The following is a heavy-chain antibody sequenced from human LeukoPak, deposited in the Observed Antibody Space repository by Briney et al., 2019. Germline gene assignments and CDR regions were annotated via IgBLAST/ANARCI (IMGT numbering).Heavy chain of an antibody. CDR3: AREQATVTARDYYYYMDV. J-gene: IGHJ6*03. CDR2: INPNSGGT. D-gene: IGHD4-11*01. V-gene: IGHV1-2*06. CDR1: GYTFTGYY. Sequence: AASVKVSCKASGYTFTGYYMHWVRQAPGQGLEWMGRINPNSGGTNYAQKFQGRVTMTRDTSISTAYMELSRLRSDDTAVYYCAREQATVTARDYYYYMDVWGKGNTVTVSS.